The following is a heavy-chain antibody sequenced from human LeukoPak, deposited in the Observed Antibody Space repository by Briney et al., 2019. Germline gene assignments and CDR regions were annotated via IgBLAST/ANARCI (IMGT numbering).Heavy chain of an antibody. CDR1: GGSFSGYY. D-gene: IGHD6-19*01. J-gene: IGHJ4*02. V-gene: IGHV4-34*01. CDR3: ARRQWLVQDY. CDR2: INHSGST. Sequence: SETLSLTCAVYGGSFSGYYWSWIRQPPGKGLEWIGEINHSGSTNYNPSLKSRVTISVDTSKNQFSLKLSSVTAADTAVYYCARRQWLVQDYWGQGTLVTVSS.